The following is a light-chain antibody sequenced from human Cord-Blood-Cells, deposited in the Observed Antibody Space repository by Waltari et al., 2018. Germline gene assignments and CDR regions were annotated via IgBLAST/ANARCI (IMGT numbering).Light chain of an antibody. CDR3: QSYDSSLSAVV. CDR1: SSHIRAGYD. J-gene: IGLJ2*01. CDR2: GNS. Sequence: QSVLTQPPSVSGAPGQRVTISCTGSSSHIRAGYDVHWYQQLPGTAPKLLIYGNSNRPSGVPDRFSGSKSGTSASLAITGLQAEDEADYYCQSYDSSLSAVVFGGGTKLTVL. V-gene: IGLV1-40*01.